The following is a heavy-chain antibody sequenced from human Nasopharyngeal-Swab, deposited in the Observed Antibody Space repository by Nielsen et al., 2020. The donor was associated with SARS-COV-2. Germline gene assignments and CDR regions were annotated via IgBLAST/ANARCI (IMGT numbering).Heavy chain of an antibody. J-gene: IGHJ4*02. CDR1: GFIFSDYS. D-gene: IGHD6-13*01. CDR2: IRSSNDI. CDR3: ARERYSSSWYFDY. V-gene: IGHV3-48*01. Sequence: GGSLRLSCAASGFIFSDYSMNWVRQAPGKGLEWISYIRSSNDIYYADSVKGRFTISRDNSKNTLYLQMNSLRAEDTAVYYCARERYSSSWYFDYWGQGTLVTVSS.